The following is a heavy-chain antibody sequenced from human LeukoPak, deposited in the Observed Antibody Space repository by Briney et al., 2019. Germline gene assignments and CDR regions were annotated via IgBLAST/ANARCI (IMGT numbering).Heavy chain of an antibody. CDR2: INPNSGGT. CDR1: GYTFTGYY. CDR3: ARDKGYYYGMDV. J-gene: IGHJ6*02. Sequence: ASVKVSCTASGYTFTGYYMHWVRQAPGQGLEWMGWINPNSGGTNYAQKFQGWVTMTRDTCISTAYMELSRLRSDDTAVYYCARDKGYYYGMDVWGQGTTVTVSS. V-gene: IGHV1-2*04.